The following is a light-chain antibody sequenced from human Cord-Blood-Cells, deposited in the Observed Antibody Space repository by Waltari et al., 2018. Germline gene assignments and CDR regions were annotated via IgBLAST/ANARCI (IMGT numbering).Light chain of an antibody. V-gene: IGLV1-40*01. CDR1: SSNIGAGYD. Sequence: QSVLTQPPSVSGAPGQRVTISCTGSSSNIGAGYDVHWYHPLPGTAPKLLIYGNSIRPSGVPDRFSGSKSGTSASLAITGLQAEDEADYYCQSYDSSLSGYVFGTGTKVTVL. CDR2: GNS. CDR3: QSYDSSLSGYV. J-gene: IGLJ1*01.